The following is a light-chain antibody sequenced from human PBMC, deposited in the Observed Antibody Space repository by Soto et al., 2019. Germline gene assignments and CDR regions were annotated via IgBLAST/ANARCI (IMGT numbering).Light chain of an antibody. CDR1: DRVGYL. CDR3: QPYYAVYT. Sequence: DIHLTQSPSSLSASVGDRVTMTCRASDRVGYLLAWSQKQPGKAPKLLVHDASTSASYVPLRFSGSASGTDFSLILSIEQAPDFGSYYCQPYYAVYTFCQGTRLEIK. J-gene: IGKJ2*01. CDR2: DAS. V-gene: IGKV1-5*01.